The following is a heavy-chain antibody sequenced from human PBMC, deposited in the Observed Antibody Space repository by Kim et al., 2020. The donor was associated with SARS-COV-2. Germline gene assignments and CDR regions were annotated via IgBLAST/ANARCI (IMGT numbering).Heavy chain of an antibody. CDR2: ISGSADVS. CDR1: GFTFGSYS. CDR3: AKGYGNSVSSFDY. Sequence: GGSLRLSCAASGFTFGSYSMSWVRQAPGKGPEWVSAISGSADVSNYADSVKGRFTISRDNSKNALYLQMTGLRADDTAVYYCAKGYGNSVSSFDYWGQGT. V-gene: IGHV3-23*01. J-gene: IGHJ4*02. D-gene: IGHD3-16*01.